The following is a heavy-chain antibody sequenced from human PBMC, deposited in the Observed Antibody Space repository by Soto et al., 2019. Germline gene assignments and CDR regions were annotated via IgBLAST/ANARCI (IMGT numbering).Heavy chain of an antibody. CDR3: ARVGGDCSSTSCYMVYYYGMDV. CDR2: IYYSGST. D-gene: IGHD2-2*02. J-gene: IGHJ6*02. Sequence: SETLSLTCTVSGGSIRSYYWSWIRQPPGKGLEWIGYIYYSGSTNYNPSLKSRVTISVDTSKNQFSLKLSSVTAADTAVYYCARVGGDCSSTSCYMVYYYGMDVWGQGTTVTVSS. CDR1: GGSIRSYY. V-gene: IGHV4-59*01.